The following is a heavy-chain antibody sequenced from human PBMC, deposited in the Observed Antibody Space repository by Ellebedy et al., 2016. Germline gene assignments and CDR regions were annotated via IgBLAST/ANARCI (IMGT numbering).Heavy chain of an antibody. Sequence: GGSLRLSXAASGFTFTNYVMNWVRQAPGKGLEWVSAISGSGDRTHYADSVKGRFTISRDNSKNTVFLQMNSLRVEDTAVYYCAKDYSSSPRFFDYWGQGTLVTVSS. CDR1: GFTFTNYV. J-gene: IGHJ4*02. CDR2: ISGSGDRT. CDR3: AKDYSSSPRFFDY. D-gene: IGHD6-6*01. V-gene: IGHV3-23*01.